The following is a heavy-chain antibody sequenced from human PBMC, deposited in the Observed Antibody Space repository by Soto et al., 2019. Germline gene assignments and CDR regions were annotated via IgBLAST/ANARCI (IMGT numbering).Heavy chain of an antibody. V-gene: IGHV4-59*01. CDR3: VRDYLLTGFGT. Sequence: LSLTCTVSNGSISTYYWTWVRQPPGKGLEWIGYVYYSGTTNYNPSLKSRVGMSIDTSKNQFSLELKSVTAADTATYYCVRDYLLTGFGTWGQGTLVTVSS. CDR2: VYYSGTT. D-gene: IGHD3-9*01. J-gene: IGHJ5*02. CDR1: NGSISTYY.